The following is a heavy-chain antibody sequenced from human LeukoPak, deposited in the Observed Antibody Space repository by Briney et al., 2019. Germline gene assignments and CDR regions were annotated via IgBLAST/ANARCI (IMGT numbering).Heavy chain of an antibody. CDR1: GYTFTSYD. J-gene: IGHJ4*02. D-gene: IGHD2-2*01. CDR3: ARSLYCSSTSSPFDY. CDR2: MNPNSGNT. V-gene: IGHV1-8*01. Sequence: GASVKVSCKASGYTFTSYDINWVRRATGQELEWMGWMNPNSGNTGYAQKFQGRVTMTRNTSISTAYMELSSLRSEDTAVYYCARSLYCSSTSSPFDYWGQGTLVTVSS.